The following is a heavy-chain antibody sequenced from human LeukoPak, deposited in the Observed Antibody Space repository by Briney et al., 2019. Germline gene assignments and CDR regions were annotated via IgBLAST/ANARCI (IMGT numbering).Heavy chain of an antibody. J-gene: IGHJ5*02. CDR1: GFTFSNYW. V-gene: IGHV3-7*01. D-gene: IGHD6-13*01. Sequence: TGGSLRLSCTASGFTFSNYWMSWVRQVPGEGPEWVANIKQDGSEKYYVDSVEGRFAVSRDNAQNSLYLQMNSLRVEDTVVYYCARWQPGFDPWGQGTLVTVSS. CDR2: IKQDGSEK. CDR3: ARWQPGFDP.